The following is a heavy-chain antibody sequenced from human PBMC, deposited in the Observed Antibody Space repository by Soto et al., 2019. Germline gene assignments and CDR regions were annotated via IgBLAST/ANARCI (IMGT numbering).Heavy chain of an antibody. V-gene: IGHV1-18*04. CDR2: TSANSGNT. J-gene: IGHJ4*02. CDR3: ATAGNYDSSGRDF. Sequence: ASVKVSCKAFGFIFNNYASSWVRQAPGQGLEWMGWTSANSGNTNYAQKLQGRVTMTTDTTTSTAYMELRSLRSDDTAVYYCATAGNYDSSGRDFWGQGTLVTVSS. D-gene: IGHD3-22*01. CDR1: GFIFNNYA.